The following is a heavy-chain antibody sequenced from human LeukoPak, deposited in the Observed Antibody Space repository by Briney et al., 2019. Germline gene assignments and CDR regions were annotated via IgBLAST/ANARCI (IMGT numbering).Heavy chain of an antibody. Sequence: GGSLRLSCAASEFSVGSNYMTWVRQAPGKGLEWVSLIYSGGSTYYADSVKGRFTISRDNAKNSLYLQMNSLRAEDMALYYCARDGRSDDYVWGSYRYRYFDYWGQGTLVTVSS. D-gene: IGHD3-16*02. CDR1: EFSVGSNY. CDR2: IYSGGST. CDR3: ARDGRSDDYVWGSYRYRYFDY. J-gene: IGHJ4*02. V-gene: IGHV3-53*01.